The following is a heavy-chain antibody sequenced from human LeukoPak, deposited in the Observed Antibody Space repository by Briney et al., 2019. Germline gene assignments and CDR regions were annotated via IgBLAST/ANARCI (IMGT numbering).Heavy chain of an antibody. CDR3: ARDGSIAADGIGY. Sequence: PGGSLRLSCAASGFTVSSNYMSWVRQAPGKGLEWVSVIYSGGSTYYADSVKGRFTISRDNSKNTLYLQMNSLRAEDTAVYYCARDGSIAADGIGYWGQGTLVTVSS. D-gene: IGHD6-6*01. J-gene: IGHJ4*02. V-gene: IGHV3-66*01. CDR2: IYSGGST. CDR1: GFTVSSNY.